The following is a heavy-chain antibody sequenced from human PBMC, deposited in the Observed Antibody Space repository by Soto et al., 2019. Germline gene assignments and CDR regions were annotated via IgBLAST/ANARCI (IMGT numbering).Heavy chain of an antibody. V-gene: IGHV3-23*01. J-gene: IGHJ4*02. Sequence: GGSLRLSCAASGSTFSSYAMSWVRQAPGKGLEWVSVISGSGDSTYYADSVKGRFTISRDNSKNTLSLQMNSLRAEDTAVYYCAKVASTFLTNFYKAYFDYWGQGALVTVSS. CDR2: ISGSGDST. CDR3: AKVASTFLTNFYKAYFDY. D-gene: IGHD3-9*01. CDR1: GSTFSSYA.